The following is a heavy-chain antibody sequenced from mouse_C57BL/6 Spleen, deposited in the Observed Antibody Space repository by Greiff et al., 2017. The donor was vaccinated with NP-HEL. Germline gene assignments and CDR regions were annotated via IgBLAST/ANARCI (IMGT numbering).Heavy chain of an antibody. CDR1: GFSLTSYG. CDR2: LWSGGST. D-gene: IGHD2-5*01. J-gene: IGHJ3*01. Sequence: QVQLKQSGPGLVQPSQSLSITCTVSGFSLTSYGVHWVRQSPGKGLEWLGVLWSGGSTDYNAAFISRLSISKDNSKSQVFFKMNSLQADDTAIYYCARTYSNYVAWFAYWGQGTLVTVSA. V-gene: IGHV2-2*01. CDR3: ARTYSNYVAWFAY.